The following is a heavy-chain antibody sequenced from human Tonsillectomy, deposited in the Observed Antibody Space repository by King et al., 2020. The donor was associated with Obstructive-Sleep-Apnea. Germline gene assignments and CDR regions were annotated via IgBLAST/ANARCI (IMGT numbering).Heavy chain of an antibody. J-gene: IGHJ3*01. V-gene: IGHV1-18*01. CDR3: ARDAGYDEPQYEALDL. CDR1: GYDFFRYG. Sequence: QLVQSGAEVKRPGASVKVSCRASGYDFFRYGISWVRQAPGQGPEWLGWVSTYNGSKKFTREFRDRVTMSTDTSTTTAYMGLGDLTIDDTAVYYCARDAGYDEPQYEALDLWGQGTLVTVSS. CDR2: VSTYNGSK. D-gene: IGHD3-22*01.